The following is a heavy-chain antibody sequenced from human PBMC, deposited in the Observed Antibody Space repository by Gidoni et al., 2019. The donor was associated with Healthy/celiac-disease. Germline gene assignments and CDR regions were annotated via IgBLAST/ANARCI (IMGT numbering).Heavy chain of an antibody. D-gene: IGHD5-18*01. CDR2: ISWNSGSI. J-gene: IGHJ4*02. V-gene: IGHV3-9*01. Sequence: EVQLVESGGGLVQPGRSLGLPFGTSGFPFDDYAMHWVRQAPGKGLGWVSGISWNSGSIGYADSVKGRFTISRDNAKNSLYLQMNSLRAEDTALYYCARAPAAGYSYYFDYWGQGTLVTVSS. CDR3: ARAPAAGYSYYFDY. CDR1: GFPFDDYA.